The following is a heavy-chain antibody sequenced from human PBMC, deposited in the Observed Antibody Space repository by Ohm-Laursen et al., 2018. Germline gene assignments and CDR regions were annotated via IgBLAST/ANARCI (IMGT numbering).Heavy chain of an antibody. D-gene: IGHD2-15*01. CDR1: GGSFSGYY. V-gene: IGHV4-34*01. J-gene: IGHJ4*02. CDR2: INHSGST. CDR3: ARGMVAADY. Sequence: GTLSLTCAVYGGSFSGYYWSWIRQPPGKGLEWIGEINHSGSTNYNPSLKSRVTISVDTSKNQFSLKLSSVTAADTAVYYGARGMVAADYWGQGTLVTVSS.